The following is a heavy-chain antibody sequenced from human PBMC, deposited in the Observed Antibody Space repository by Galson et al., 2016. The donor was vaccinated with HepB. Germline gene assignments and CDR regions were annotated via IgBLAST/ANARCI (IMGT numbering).Heavy chain of an antibody. V-gene: IGHV3-11*06. CDR2: ISSSSSDS. CDR1: GFTFSDYY. CDR3: ARGEIGTLPYYYFGMDV. Sequence: SLRLSCAASGFTFSDYYMSWIRQAPGKGLEWISYISSSSSDSFYADSVKGRFTISRDNAKNSLYLKMSSLTDDDTAVYYCARGEIGTLPYYYFGMDVWGQGTTVTVSS. D-gene: IGHD1-1*01. J-gene: IGHJ6*02.